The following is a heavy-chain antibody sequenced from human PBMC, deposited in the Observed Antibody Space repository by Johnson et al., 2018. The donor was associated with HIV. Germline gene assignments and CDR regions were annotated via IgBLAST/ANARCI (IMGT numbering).Heavy chain of an antibody. CDR2: MRYDGNNK. D-gene: IGHD3-10*01. CDR3: VKEGITMEVDI. CDR1: GFTFSKYG. V-gene: IGHV3-30*02. Sequence: QVQLVESGGGVVQPGGSLRLSCAASGFTFSKYGMHWVRQAPGKGLEWVAFMRYDGNNKDYADSVKGRLTISRDNSKNTLFLQMSSLRPEDTAGYYCVKEGITMEVDIWGQGTTVTVYS. J-gene: IGHJ3*02.